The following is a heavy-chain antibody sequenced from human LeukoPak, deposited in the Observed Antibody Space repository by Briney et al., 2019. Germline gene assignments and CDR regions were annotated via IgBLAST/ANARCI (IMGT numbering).Heavy chain of an antibody. CDR2: ISSSSSYI. D-gene: IGHD6-13*01. Sequence: GGSLRLSCAASGFTFSSYSMNWVRQAPGKGLEWVSSISSSSSYIYYADSVKGRFTISRDNAKNSLYLQMNSLRAEDTAVYYCARDFRQQLVHKWDYWGQGTLVTVSS. V-gene: IGHV3-21*01. CDR1: GFTFSSYS. J-gene: IGHJ4*02. CDR3: ARDFRQQLVHKWDY.